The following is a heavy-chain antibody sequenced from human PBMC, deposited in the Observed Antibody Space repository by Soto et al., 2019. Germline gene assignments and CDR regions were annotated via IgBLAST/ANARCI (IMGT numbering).Heavy chain of an antibody. CDR2: VSAIGQGI. V-gene: IGHV3-23*01. CDR3: AKDRHYPRDYFHY. D-gene: IGHD3-10*01. CDR1: GFNFSSSP. Sequence: HPGGFLRLSCAASGFNFSSSPISWVRQAPGKGLEWVSAVSAIGQGIYYADSVRGRFTISRANSKNTVFLHMDSLSAEDTAVYYCAKDRHYPRDYFHYWGQGTLVTVSS. J-gene: IGHJ4*02.